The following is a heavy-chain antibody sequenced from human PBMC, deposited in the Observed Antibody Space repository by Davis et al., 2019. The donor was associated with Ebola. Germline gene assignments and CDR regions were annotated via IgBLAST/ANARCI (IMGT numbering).Heavy chain of an antibody. CDR2: IYYSGST. CDR1: GGSVSRGSYY. D-gene: IGHD6-19*01. V-gene: IGHV4-61*01. Sequence: SETLSLTCTVSGGSVSRGSYYWSWIRQPPGKGLEWFGYIYYSGSTNYNPSLKTRVTISVDTSKNQFSLKQSSVTAADTAVYYCARVRLGWFDTWGQGTLVTVSS. J-gene: IGHJ5*02. CDR3: ARVRLGWFDT.